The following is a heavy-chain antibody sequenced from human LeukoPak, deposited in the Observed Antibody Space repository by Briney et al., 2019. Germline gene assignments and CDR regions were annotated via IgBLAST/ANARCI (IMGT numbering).Heavy chain of an antibody. CDR3: AREGTYSGSYYEDY. J-gene: IGHJ4*02. V-gene: IGHV4-59*01. Sequence: SETLSLTCTVSGGSISSYYWSWIRQPPGKGLEWIGYIYYSGSTNYNPSLKSRVTISVDTSKNQFSLKLSSVTAADTAVYYCAREGTYSGSYYEDYWGQGTLVIVSS. CDR2: IYYSGST. D-gene: IGHD1-26*01. CDR1: GGSISSYY.